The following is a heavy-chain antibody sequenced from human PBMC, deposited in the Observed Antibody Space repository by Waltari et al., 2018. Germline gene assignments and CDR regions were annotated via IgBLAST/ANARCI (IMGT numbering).Heavy chain of an antibody. D-gene: IGHD1-1*01. V-gene: IGHV3-23*01. CDR2: ISGGGGSK. CDR3: AKGVREGNEVAGTSKLFDD. CDR1: GYSISSGYY. J-gene: IGHJ4*02. Sequence: VQLQESGPGLVKPSETLSLTCAVSGYSISSGYYWGWIRQPPGKGLDWVSAISGGGGSKYYADSVKGRFTISRDNSKNTLYLQMDSLRAADTAVYYCAKGVREGNEVAGTSKLFDDWGQGTLVTVSS.